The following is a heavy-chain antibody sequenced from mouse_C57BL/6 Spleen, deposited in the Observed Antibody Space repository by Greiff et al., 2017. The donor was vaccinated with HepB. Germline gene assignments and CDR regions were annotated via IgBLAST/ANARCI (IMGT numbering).Heavy chain of an antibody. Sequence: VQLQQPGAELVMPGASVKLSCKASGYTFTSYWMHWVKQRPGQGLEWIGEIDPSDSYTNYNQKFKGKSTLTVDKSSSTAYMQLSSLTSEDSAVYYCARLGPLSSYYFDYWGQGTTLTVSS. V-gene: IGHV1-69*01. CDR3: ARLGPLSSYYFDY. D-gene: IGHD4-1*01. CDR1: GYTFTSYW. J-gene: IGHJ2*01. CDR2: IDPSDSYT.